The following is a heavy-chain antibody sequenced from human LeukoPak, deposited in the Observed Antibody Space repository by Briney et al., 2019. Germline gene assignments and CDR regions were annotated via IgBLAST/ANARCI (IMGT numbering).Heavy chain of an antibody. Sequence: PGGSLRLSCAASGFTFSSYWMSWVRQAPGKGLEWVANIREDGSETYYVDSVKGRFTISRDNAKNSVYLQMNSLRAEDTAVHYCARDRFGGMDVWGKGTTVTVSS. J-gene: IGHJ6*04. V-gene: IGHV3-7*01. CDR3: ARDRFGGMDV. CDR2: IREDGSET. CDR1: GFTFSSYW. D-gene: IGHD4-23*01.